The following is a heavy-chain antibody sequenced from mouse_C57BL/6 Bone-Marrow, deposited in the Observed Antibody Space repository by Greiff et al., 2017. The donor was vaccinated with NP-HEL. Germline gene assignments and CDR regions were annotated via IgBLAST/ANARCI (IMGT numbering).Heavy chain of an antibody. V-gene: IGHV1-76*01. CDR2: IYPGSGNT. Sequence: VKLMESGAELVRPGASVKLSCKASGYTFTDYYINWVKQRPGQGLEWIARIYPGSGNTYYNEKFKGKATLTAEKSSSTAYMQLSSLTSEDSAVYFCARNYGSTYYYAMDYWGQGTSVTVAS. CDR1: GYTFTDYY. D-gene: IGHD1-1*01. J-gene: IGHJ4*01. CDR3: ARNYGSTYYYAMDY.